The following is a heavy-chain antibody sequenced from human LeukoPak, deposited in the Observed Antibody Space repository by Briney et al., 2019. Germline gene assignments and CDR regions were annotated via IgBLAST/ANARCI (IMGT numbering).Heavy chain of an antibody. D-gene: IGHD2-21*02. CDR3: ARRRKVPAPRAGDAFDI. V-gene: IGHV4-30-4*08. CDR2: IYYSGST. CDR1: GGSISSGDYY. J-gene: IGHJ3*02. Sequence: SSETLSLTCTVSGGSISSGDYYWSWIRQPPGKGLEWIGYIYYSGSTYYNPSLKSRVTISVDTSKNQFSLKLSSVTAADTAIYYCARRRKVPAPRAGDAFDIWGQGTMVTVSS.